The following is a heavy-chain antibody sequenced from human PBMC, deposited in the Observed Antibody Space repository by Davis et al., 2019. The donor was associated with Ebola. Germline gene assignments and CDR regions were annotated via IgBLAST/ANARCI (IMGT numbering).Heavy chain of an antibody. V-gene: IGHV3-11*01. D-gene: IGHD1-26*01. J-gene: IGHJ6*02. Sequence: PGGSLRLSCAASGFTFSDYYMSWIRQAPGKGLEWVSYISSSGSTIYYADSVKGRFTISRENAKNSLYLQMNSLRAEDTAVYYCEGGGPEWEQYYYGMDVWGQGTTVTVSS. CDR1: GFTFSDYY. CDR2: ISSSGSTI. CDR3: EGGGPEWEQYYYGMDV.